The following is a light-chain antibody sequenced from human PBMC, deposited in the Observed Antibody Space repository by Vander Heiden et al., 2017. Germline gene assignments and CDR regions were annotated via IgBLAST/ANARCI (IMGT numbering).Light chain of an antibody. CDR2: SNN. CDR1: SSNIGSNT. CDR3: AAWDDSLNGRV. V-gene: IGLV1-44*01. Sequence: QSVLTQPPSASGTAGQRVTISCSGSSSNIGSNTVNWYQQRPGTAPKLLIYSNNQRPSGVPDRFSGSKSGTSASLAISGLQSEDEADYYCAAWDDSLNGRVFGGGTKLTVL. J-gene: IGLJ2*01.